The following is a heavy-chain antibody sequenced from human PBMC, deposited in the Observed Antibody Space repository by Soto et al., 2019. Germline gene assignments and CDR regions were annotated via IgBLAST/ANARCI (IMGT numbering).Heavy chain of an antibody. V-gene: IGHV1-69*12. CDR1: GGTFISYA. CDR3: ARVTRDYDILTGGGD. D-gene: IGHD3-9*01. CDR2: IIPIFGTA. Sequence: QVQLVQSGAEVKKPGSSVKVSCKASGGTFISYAISWVRQAPGQGLEWMGGIIPIFGTANYAQKFQGRVTITADESTSTAYMELSSLRSEDTAVYYCARVTRDYDILTGGGDWGQGTLVTVSS. J-gene: IGHJ4*02.